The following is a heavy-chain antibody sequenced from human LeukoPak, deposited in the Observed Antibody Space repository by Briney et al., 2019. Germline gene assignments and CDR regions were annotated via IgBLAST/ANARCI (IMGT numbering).Heavy chain of an antibody. J-gene: IGHJ4*02. CDR1: GFTFSSYG. CDR3: ARVGSSSWRTVDC. CDR2: IRYDGSNK. V-gene: IGHV3-30*02. Sequence: GSLRLSCAASGFTFSSYGIHWVRQAPGKGLEWVAFIRYDGSNKYYADSVKGRFTISRDNSKSTLYLYMNSLRAEDTAVYYCARVGSSSWRTVDCWGQGTLVTVSS. D-gene: IGHD6-13*01.